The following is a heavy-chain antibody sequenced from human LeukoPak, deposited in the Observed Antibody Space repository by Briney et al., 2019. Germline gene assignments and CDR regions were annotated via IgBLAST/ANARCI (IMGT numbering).Heavy chain of an antibody. CDR2: IYYSGST. Sequence: SETLSLTCTVSGGSISSYYWSWIRQPPGKGLEWIGYIYYSGSTNYNPSLKSRVTISVDTSKNQFSLKLNSVTAADTAVYYCARGYDFWSFPGYWGQGTLITVSS. D-gene: IGHD3-3*01. CDR1: GGSISSYY. J-gene: IGHJ4*02. CDR3: ARGYDFWSFPGY. V-gene: IGHV4-59*01.